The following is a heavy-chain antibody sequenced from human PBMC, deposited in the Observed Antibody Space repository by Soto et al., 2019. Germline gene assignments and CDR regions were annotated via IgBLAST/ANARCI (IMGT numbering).Heavy chain of an antibody. Sequence: ASVKVSCKASGYTFTSYGISWVRQAPGQGLEWMGWISAYNGNTNYAQKLQGRVTMTTDTSTSTAYMELRSLRSDNTAVYYCARHPHTPMASINCFDTWGQGTLVTVSS. V-gene: IGHV1-18*04. CDR2: ISAYNGNT. CDR3: ARHPHTPMASINCFDT. J-gene: IGHJ5*02. D-gene: IGHD5-18*01. CDR1: GYTFTSYG.